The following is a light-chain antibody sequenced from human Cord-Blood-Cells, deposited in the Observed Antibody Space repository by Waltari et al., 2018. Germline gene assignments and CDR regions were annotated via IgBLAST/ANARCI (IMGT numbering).Light chain of an antibody. J-gene: IGKJ2*01. CDR1: QSVLYSSNNKNY. V-gene: IGKV4-1*01. CDR3: QQYYSTPYT. Sequence: VSLGERATINCKSSQSVLYSSNNKNYLAWYQQKPGQTPKLLIYWASTRESGVPDRFSGSGSGTDFTLTISSLQAEDVAVYYCQQYYSTPYTFGQGTKLEIK. CDR2: WAS.